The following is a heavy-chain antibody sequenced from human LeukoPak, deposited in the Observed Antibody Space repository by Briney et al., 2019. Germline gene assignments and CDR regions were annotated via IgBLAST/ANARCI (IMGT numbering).Heavy chain of an antibody. CDR3: AKVDGSSSSRARFAY. Sequence: GGSLRLSCAASGFTFSSYAVNWVRQAPGKGLEWASAISGGGDFIYYAESVKGRFTISRDNSKSTGYLQMNSLRAEDTAIYYCAKVDGSSSSRARFAYWGPGTLVTVSS. V-gene: IGHV3-23*01. CDR1: GFTFSSYA. D-gene: IGHD6-6*01. CDR2: ISGGGDFI. J-gene: IGHJ4*02.